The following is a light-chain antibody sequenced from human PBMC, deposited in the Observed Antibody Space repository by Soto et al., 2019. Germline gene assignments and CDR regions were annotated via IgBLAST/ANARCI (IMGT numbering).Light chain of an antibody. CDR2: EVS. Sequence: QSALTQPPSASGSPGQSVTISCTGTSSDVGGYNYVSWYQQHPGKAPKLMIYEVSKRPSGVPDRFSGSKSGNTASLTVSGRQADDEADYYCCSYSGSNIPVVFGGGTKVTVL. V-gene: IGLV2-8*01. CDR1: SSDVGGYNY. CDR3: CSYSGSNIPVV. J-gene: IGLJ2*01.